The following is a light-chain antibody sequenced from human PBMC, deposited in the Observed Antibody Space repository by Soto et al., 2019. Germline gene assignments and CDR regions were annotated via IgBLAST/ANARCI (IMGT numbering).Light chain of an antibody. J-gene: IGKJ4*02. CDR3: QQYGSSPPLT. V-gene: IGKV3-20*01. CDR2: GAS. CDR1: QSVSSSY. Sequence: EIVLTQSPGTLSFSPGERATLSCRASQSVSSSYLAWYQQKPGQAPRLLIYGASSRATGIPDRFSGSGSGTDFTLTISRREPEDFAVYYCQQYGSSPPLTFGGGTKVEIK.